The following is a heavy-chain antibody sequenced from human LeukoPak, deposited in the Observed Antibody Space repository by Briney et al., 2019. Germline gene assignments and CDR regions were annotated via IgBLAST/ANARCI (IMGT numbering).Heavy chain of an antibody. D-gene: IGHD5-12*01. Sequence: GGSLRLSCEASGFTFSRYWMQWVRQAPGKGLVWVSRVNNDGSGTNYADSVKGRFIISRDNAKNTLYLQMSSLRAEDTAVYYCASEGDVVDTIGSFDYWGQGTLVTVSS. CDR2: VNNDGSGT. V-gene: IGHV3-74*01. J-gene: IGHJ4*02. CDR1: GFTFSRYW. CDR3: ASEGDVVDTIGSFDY.